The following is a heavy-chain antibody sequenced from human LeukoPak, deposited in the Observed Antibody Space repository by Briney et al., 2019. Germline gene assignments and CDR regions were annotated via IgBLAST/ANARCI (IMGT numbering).Heavy chain of an antibody. J-gene: IGHJ4*02. D-gene: IGHD3-10*01. CDR2: IKQDGSEK. V-gene: IGHV3-7*01. Sequence: PGGSLRLSCAASGFTFSSYWMSWVRQAPGKGLEWVANIKQDGSEKYYVDSVKGRFTISRDNAKNSLYLQMNSLRAEDTAVYYCARFYGSGSQKFDYWGQGTLVTVSS. CDR1: GFTFSSYW. CDR3: ARFYGSGSQKFDY.